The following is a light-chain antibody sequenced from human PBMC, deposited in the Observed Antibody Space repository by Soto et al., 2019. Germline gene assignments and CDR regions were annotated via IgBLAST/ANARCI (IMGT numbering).Light chain of an antibody. V-gene: IGLV2-14*01. Sequence: QSVLTQPASVSGSPGQSITISCTGTSSDVGGYNYVSWYQQHPGKAPKLMIYDVSNRPSGVSNSFSGSKSGNTASLTISGLKAEEEADYYCSSYTSSSTLYVFGTGTKVTVL. CDR3: SSYTSSSTLYV. J-gene: IGLJ1*01. CDR1: SSDVGGYNY. CDR2: DVS.